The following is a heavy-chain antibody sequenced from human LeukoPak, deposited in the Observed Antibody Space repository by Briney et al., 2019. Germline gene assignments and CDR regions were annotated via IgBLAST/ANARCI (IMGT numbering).Heavy chain of an antibody. Sequence: SETLSLTCTVSGGSISNYYWSWVRQAPGKGLEWIGYTYYSGSTNYNPSLTRGGTISIDTSKNQFSLKLSSVTAADTAVFYCARLSGGYSLFNGLDVWGKGTTVTVSS. V-gene: IGHV4-59*01. CDR1: GGSISNYY. D-gene: IGHD5-18*01. CDR3: ARLSGGYSLFNGLDV. J-gene: IGHJ6*04. CDR2: TYYSGST.